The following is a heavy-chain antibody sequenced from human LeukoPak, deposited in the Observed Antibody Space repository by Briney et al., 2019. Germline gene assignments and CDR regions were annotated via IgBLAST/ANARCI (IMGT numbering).Heavy chain of an antibody. CDR1: GYTFTDYA. CDR3: ARDPGYCSTGTCFYVIDV. Sequence: ASVKVSCKVSGYTFTDYAMHWVRQAPGQSLEWMGWISAGNENTKYSEKFQGRVTITRDSSASTVNMELSSLRSEDTAVYYCARDPGYCSTGTCFYVIDVWGKGATVTVSS. J-gene: IGHJ6*04. V-gene: IGHV1-3*01. D-gene: IGHD2-15*01. CDR2: ISAGNENT.